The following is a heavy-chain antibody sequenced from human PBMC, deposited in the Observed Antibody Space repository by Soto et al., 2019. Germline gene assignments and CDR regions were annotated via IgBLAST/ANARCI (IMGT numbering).Heavy chain of an antibody. Sequence: SETLSLTCTVSGGSVSSGSYYWSWIRQPPGKGLEWIGYIYYSGSTNYNPSLKSRVTISVDTSKNQFSLKLSSVTAADTAVYYCARDGLGHYYYGIYVYRQGTQAT. V-gene: IGHV4-61*01. D-gene: IGHD6-19*01. CDR2: IYYSGST. CDR3: ARDGLGHYYYGIYV. J-gene: IGHJ6*02. CDR1: GGSVSSGSYY.